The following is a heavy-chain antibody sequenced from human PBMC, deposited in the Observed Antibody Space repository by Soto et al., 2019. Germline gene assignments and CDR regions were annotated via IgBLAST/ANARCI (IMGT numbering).Heavy chain of an antibody. CDR2: IYYSGST. V-gene: IGHV4-59*01. CDR3: ARAPAPLYSSSWYCFDY. D-gene: IGHD6-13*01. J-gene: IGHJ4*02. Sequence: SETLSRTGTVSGGSISSYYWSWIRQPPGKGLEWIGYIYYSGSTNYNPSLKSRVTISVDTSKNQFSLKLSSVTAADTAVYYCARAPAPLYSSSWYCFDYWGQGTLVTVSS. CDR1: GGSISSYY.